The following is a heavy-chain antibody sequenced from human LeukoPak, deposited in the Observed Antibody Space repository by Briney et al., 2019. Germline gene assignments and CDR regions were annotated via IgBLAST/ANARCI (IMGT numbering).Heavy chain of an antibody. D-gene: IGHD3-22*01. J-gene: IGHJ4*02. CDR2: IYYSGST. Sequence: PSGTLSLTCTVSGGSISSYYWSWIRQPPGKGLEWIGYIYYSGSTNYNPSLRSRVTISVDTSKNQFSLKLSSVTAADTAVYYCARGRSNRGSHYYDSSGSGYFDYWGQGTLVTVSS. CDR1: GGSISSYY. CDR3: ARGRSNRGSHYYDSSGSGYFDY. V-gene: IGHV4-59*01.